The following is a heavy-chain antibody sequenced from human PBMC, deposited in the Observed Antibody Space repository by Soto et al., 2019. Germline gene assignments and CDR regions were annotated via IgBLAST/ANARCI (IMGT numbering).Heavy chain of an antibody. Sequence: QVQLVQSGAEVKKPGSSVKVSCKASGATFNTFTISWVRQAPGQGLEWMGGTIPLFGTTNYAQKFQGRVTVTADESTSTAYMEWSGLRSEVTVVYFCASPSPWPAVGGGADWSFDAWGQGTMVTVSS. CDR1: GATFNTFT. CDR2: TIPLFGTT. V-gene: IGHV1-69*01. J-gene: IGHJ3*01. D-gene: IGHD2-2*01. CDR3: ASPSPWPAVGGGADWSFDA.